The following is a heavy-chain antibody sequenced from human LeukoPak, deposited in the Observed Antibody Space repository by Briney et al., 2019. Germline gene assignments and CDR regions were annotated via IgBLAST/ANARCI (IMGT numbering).Heavy chain of an antibody. Sequence: PGRSLRLSCATSGFTFSNYGMHWVRQAPGKGLEWVAVVSYEGKSQYYADSVRGRCTISRDNSKNTLYLQMNSLRGEDAAVYYCAKEGTAQISTWYDYWGQGTLVTVSS. CDR1: GFTFSNYG. J-gene: IGHJ4*02. CDR2: VSYEGKSQ. D-gene: IGHD6-13*01. CDR3: AKEGTAQISTWYDY. V-gene: IGHV3-30*18.